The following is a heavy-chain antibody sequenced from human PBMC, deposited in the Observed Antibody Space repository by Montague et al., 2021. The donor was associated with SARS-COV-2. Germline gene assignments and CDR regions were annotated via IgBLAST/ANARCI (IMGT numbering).Heavy chain of an antibody. V-gene: IGHV3-21*01. CDR2: ISSSSSYI. D-gene: IGHD6-13*01. CDR3: ARVSRSSWYGGSLGEALDC. J-gene: IGHJ4*02. Sequence: SLRLSCAASGFTFSSYSMNWVRQAPGKGLEWVSSISSSSSYIYYADSVKGRFTISRDNAKNSLYLQMNSLGAEDTAVYYYARVSRSSWYGGSLGEALDCWGQGTLVTVSS. CDR1: GFTFSSYS.